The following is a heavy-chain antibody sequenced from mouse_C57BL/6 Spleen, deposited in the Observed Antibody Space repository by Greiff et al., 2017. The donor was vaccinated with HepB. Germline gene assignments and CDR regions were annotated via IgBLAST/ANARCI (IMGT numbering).Heavy chain of an antibody. V-gene: IGHV1-59*01. CDR1: GYTFTSYW. CDR2: IDPSDSYT. D-gene: IGHD2-5*01. CDR3: ARPSLYYSRYYFDC. J-gene: IGHJ2*01. Sequence: VQLQQPGAELVRPGTSVKLSCKASGYTFTSYWMHWVKQRPGQGLEWIGVIDPSDSYTNYNQKFKGKATLTVDTSSSTAYMQLSSLTSEDSAVYYCARPSLYYSRYYFDCWGQGTTLTVSS.